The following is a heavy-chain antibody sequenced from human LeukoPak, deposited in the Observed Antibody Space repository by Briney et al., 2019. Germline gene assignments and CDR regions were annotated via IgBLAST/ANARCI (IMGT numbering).Heavy chain of an antibody. J-gene: IGHJ4*02. CDR2: ISAYNGNT. CDR1: GYTFTSYG. CDR3: ARDTNVLLWFGEFNFDY. V-gene: IGHV1-18*01. D-gene: IGHD3-10*01. Sequence: ASVKVSCKASGYTFTSYGISWVQQAPGQGLEWMGWISAYNGNTNYAQKLQGRVTMTTDTSTSTAYMELRSLRSDDTAVYYCARDTNVLLWFGEFNFDYWGQGTLVTVSS.